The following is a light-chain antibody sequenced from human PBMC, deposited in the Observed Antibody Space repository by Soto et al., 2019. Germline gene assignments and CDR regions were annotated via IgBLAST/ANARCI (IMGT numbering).Light chain of an antibody. V-gene: IGLV2-14*01. CDR1: SSDVGGYNY. CDR3: SSYSGSSTVV. CDR2: DVS. Sequence: QSALTQPASVSGSPGQSITISCTGTSSDVGGYNYVSWYQQHPGEAPKLMIYDVSNRPSGVYNRFSGSKSGNTASLTISGLQAEDEADYYCSSYSGSSTVVFGGGTKLTVL. J-gene: IGLJ2*01.